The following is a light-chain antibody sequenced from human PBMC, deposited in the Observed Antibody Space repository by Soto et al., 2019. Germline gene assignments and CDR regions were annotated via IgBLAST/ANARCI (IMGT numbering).Light chain of an antibody. CDR3: LQYYSYPWT. CDR2: KAS. V-gene: IGKV1-5*03. Sequence: DIQVTQSPSALSASVGARVTITCLASQSISSWLAWYQQKPGKAPKLLIYKASSLESGVPSRFSGSGSGTDFTLTISSLQPEDFATYYCLQYYSYPWTFGQGTKVDVK. J-gene: IGKJ1*01. CDR1: QSISSW.